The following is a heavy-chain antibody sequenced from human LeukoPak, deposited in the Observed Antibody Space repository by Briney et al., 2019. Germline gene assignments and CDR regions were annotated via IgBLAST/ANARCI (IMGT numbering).Heavy chain of an antibody. J-gene: IGHJ4*02. D-gene: IGHD4-17*01. CDR2: IYYSGST. Sequence: SETLSLTCTVYGGSFSGYFWTWIRQPPGKGLEWIGYIYYSGSTNYNPSLKSRVTISVDTSKNQFSLKLSSVTAADTAVYYCARLGRSTAADYWGQGTLVTVSS. CDR1: GGSFSGYF. V-gene: IGHV4-59*01. CDR3: ARLGRSTAADY.